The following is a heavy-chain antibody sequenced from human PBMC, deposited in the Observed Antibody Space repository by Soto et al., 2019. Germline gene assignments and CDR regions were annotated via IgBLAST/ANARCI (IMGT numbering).Heavy chain of an antibody. CDR3: ARRGSTVTFTY. D-gene: IGHD4-17*01. Sequence: QVQLVESGGGLVKPGGSLRLSCAASGFTFSDYYMTWIRQAQGKGLEWISYISNAGGATSYADSVKGRFTISRDNAKNSLFLQMNNLRAEDTAVYYCARRGSTVTFTYWGQGTLVTVSS. CDR1: GFTFSDYY. CDR2: ISNAGGAT. V-gene: IGHV3-11*01. J-gene: IGHJ4*02.